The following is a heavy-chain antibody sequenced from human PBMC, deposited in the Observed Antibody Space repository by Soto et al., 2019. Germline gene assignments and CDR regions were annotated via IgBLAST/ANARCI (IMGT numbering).Heavy chain of an antibody. J-gene: IGHJ2*01. CDR3: ARGSDRSSNLYWYFDL. CDR2: INHSGST. CDR1: GGSFSGYY. V-gene: IGHV4-34*01. D-gene: IGHD2-15*01. Sequence: QVQLQQWGAGLLKPSETLSLTCAVYGGSFSGYYWSWIRQPPGTGLELIVEINHSGSTNYNPSLRSRVTISVDRSKNQFSLKLSSVTAADTAVYYCARGSDRSSNLYWYFDLWGRGTLVTVSS.